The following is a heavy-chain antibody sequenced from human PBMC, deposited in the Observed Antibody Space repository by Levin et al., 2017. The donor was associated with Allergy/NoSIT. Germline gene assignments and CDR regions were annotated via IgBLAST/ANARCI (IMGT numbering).Heavy chain of an antibody. CDR2: ISNDGSDK. J-gene: IGHJ4*02. CDR3: AKDRAIGPAAYYFDY. V-gene: IGHV3-30*18. Sequence: GGSLRLSCAASGFTFSTYGMHWVRQAPGKGLGWVAVISNDGSDKKYADSVKGRFTISRDNSKNTLYLQMNSLRAEDTAVYYCAKDRAIGPAAYYFDYWGQGTLVTVSS. CDR1: GFTFSTYG. D-gene: IGHD2-2*01.